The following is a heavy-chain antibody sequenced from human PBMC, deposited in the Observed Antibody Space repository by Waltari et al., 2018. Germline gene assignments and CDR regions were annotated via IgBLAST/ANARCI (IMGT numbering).Heavy chain of an antibody. CDR3: ARGDIVVVVATDSSAFDI. CDR2: IYTSGST. Sequence: QVQLQESGPGLVKPSQTLSLTCTVSGGSISSGSYYWSWIRQPAGKGLEWIGYIYTSGSTNYNPSLKSRVTISVDTSKNQFSLKLSSVTAADTAVYYCARGDIVVVVATDSSAFDIWGQGTMVTVSS. V-gene: IGHV4-61*09. D-gene: IGHD2-15*01. CDR1: GGSISSGSYY. J-gene: IGHJ3*02.